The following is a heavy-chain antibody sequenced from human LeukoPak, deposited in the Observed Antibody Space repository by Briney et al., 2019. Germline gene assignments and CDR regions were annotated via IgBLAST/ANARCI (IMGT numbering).Heavy chain of an antibody. Sequence: ASVKVSCKASGGTFSSYAISWVRQAPGQGLEWMGGIIPIFGTANYAQKFQGRVTITADESTSTAYMELSRLRSEDTAVYYCARLNYDSSGYYYFGYWGQGTLVTVSS. J-gene: IGHJ4*02. V-gene: IGHV1-69*01. CDR2: IIPIFGTA. CDR1: GGTFSSYA. CDR3: ARLNYDSSGYYYFGY. D-gene: IGHD3-22*01.